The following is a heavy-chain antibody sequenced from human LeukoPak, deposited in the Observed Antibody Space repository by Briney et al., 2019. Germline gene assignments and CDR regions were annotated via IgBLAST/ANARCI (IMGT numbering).Heavy chain of an antibody. CDR1: GYSISSGYY. Sequence: SETLSLTCTVSGYSISSGYYWGWIRQPPGKGLEWIGSIYHSGSTYYNPSLKSRVTISVDTSKNQFSLKLSSVTAADTAVYYCARAPYTVTTGPDYWGQGTLVTVSS. CDR2: IYHSGST. J-gene: IGHJ4*02. D-gene: IGHD4-11*01. V-gene: IGHV4-38-2*02. CDR3: ARAPYTVTTGPDY.